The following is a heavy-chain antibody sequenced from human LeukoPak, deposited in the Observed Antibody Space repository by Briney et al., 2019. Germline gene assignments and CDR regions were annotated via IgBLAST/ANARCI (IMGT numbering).Heavy chain of an antibody. CDR3: ARYHQPSGPNWLDR. CDR1: GGSISTYF. V-gene: IGHV4-59*01. J-gene: IGHJ5*02. CDR2: IYYTGTT. D-gene: IGHD2-15*01. Sequence: ETLSLTCTVSGGSISTYFWTWIRQFPGKGLEWIGYIYYTGTTSYNPSLKSRVTISVDTSKNQFSLSLSSVTAADTAVYYCARYHQPSGPNWLDRWGQGTLVTVPS.